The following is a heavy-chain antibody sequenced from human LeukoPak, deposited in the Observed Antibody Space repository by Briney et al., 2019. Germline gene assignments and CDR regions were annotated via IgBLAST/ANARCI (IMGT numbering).Heavy chain of an antibody. CDR1: GGSISSGDYY. Sequence: PSETLSLTCTVSGGSISSGDYYWSWIRQPPGKGLEWIGYIYYSGSTNYNPSLKSRVTISVDTSKNQFSLKLSSVTAADTAVYYCARVVDDFWSGYYYYFDYWGQGTLVTVSS. D-gene: IGHD3-3*01. J-gene: IGHJ4*02. CDR2: IYYSGST. CDR3: ARVVDDFWSGYYYYFDY. V-gene: IGHV4-61*08.